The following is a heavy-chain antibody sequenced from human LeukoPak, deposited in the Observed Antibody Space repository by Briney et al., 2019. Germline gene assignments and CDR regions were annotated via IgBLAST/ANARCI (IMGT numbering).Heavy chain of an antibody. CDR1: GFTFSSYE. CDR2: ISSSSSTI. D-gene: IGHD3-22*01. J-gene: IGHJ4*02. V-gene: IGHV3-48*01. Sequence: GGSLRLSCAASGFTFSSYEMNWVRQARGKGLEWVSYISSSSSTIYHADSVKGRFTISRDNAKNSLYLQMNSLRAEDTALYYGARVRRSSGYYFDYWGQGTLVTVSS. CDR3: ARVRRSSGYYFDY.